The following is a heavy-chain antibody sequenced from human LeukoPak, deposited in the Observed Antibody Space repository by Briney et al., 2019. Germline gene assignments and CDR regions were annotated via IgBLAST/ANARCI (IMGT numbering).Heavy chain of an antibody. J-gene: IGHJ4*02. D-gene: IGHD3-22*01. CDR2: IHNSGSTI. Sequence: PGGSLRLSCAASGFTFSTYEMNWVRQAPGKGLEWVSYIHNSGSTIYYADSVKGRFTISRDNAKNSLYLQMNSLRAEDTAVYYCARDLPAYYYDSSGYYSHWGQGTLVTVSS. CDR1: GFTFSTYE. CDR3: ARDLPAYYYDSSGYYSH. V-gene: IGHV3-48*03.